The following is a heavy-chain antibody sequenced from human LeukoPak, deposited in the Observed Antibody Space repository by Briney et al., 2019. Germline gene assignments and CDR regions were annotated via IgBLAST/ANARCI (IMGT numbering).Heavy chain of an antibody. J-gene: IGHJ5*02. CDR3: ARAGISGYGP. Sequence: SETLSLTCTVSGGFISSYYWSWIRQPPGKGLEWIGYIYYSGSTNYNPSLTSRVTISVDTSKNQFSLKLSSVTAADTAVYYCARAGISGYGPWGQGTLVTVSS. CDR1: GGFISSYY. D-gene: IGHD5-12*01. V-gene: IGHV4-59*01. CDR2: IYYSGST.